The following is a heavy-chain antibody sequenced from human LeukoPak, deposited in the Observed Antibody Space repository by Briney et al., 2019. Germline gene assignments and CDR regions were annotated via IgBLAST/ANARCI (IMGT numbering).Heavy chain of an antibody. D-gene: IGHD6-13*01. CDR1: GLTFSSYE. Sequence: GGSLRLSCAASGLTFSSYERNWVRQAPGKGLEWAAVIAYDRNNNFYADSVRGRFTISRDNSKSTLYLQMNSLRGEDTAVYYCASPHSSSWYSPIEYWGQGTLVTVSS. CDR3: ASPHSSSWYSPIEY. CDR2: IAYDRNNN. V-gene: IGHV3-30-3*01. J-gene: IGHJ4*02.